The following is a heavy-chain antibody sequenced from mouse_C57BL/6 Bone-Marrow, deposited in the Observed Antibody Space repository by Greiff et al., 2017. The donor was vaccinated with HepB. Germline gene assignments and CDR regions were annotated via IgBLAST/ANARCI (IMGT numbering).Heavy chain of an antibody. Sequence: QVQLKESGAELVRPGASVKLSCKASGYTFTDYYINWVKQRPGQGLEWIARIYPGSGNTYYNEKFKGKATLTAEKSSSTAYMQLSSLTSEDSAVYFCARRGELGLFDYWGQGTTLTVSS. CDR3: ARRGELGLFDY. CDR2: IYPGSGNT. V-gene: IGHV1-76*01. D-gene: IGHD4-1*01. J-gene: IGHJ2*01. CDR1: GYTFTDYY.